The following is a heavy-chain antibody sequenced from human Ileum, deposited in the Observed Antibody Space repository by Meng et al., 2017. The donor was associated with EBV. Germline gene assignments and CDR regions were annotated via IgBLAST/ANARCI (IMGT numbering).Heavy chain of an antibody. D-gene: IGHD1-26*01. Sequence: DGKLPGSLAQVACKASGCTFTTYDINWLRQATGQGVEWMGWISAYNGNTNYAQTLQGRVTMTTDTSTSTAYMEVRSLRSDDTAVYYCARAGNGGSYYFTYWGQGTLVTVSS. CDR3: ARAGNGGSYYFTY. V-gene: IGHV1-18*01. J-gene: IGHJ4*02. CDR2: ISAYNGNT. CDR1: GCTFTTYD.